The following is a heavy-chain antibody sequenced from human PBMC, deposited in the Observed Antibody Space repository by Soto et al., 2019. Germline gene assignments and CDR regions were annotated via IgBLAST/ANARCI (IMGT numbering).Heavy chain of an antibody. J-gene: IGHJ6*02. CDR3: AAATRPGARFYGMDV. CDR2: LSQYGGT. V-gene: IGHV4-38-2*01. CDR1: GYSFNSVHF. D-gene: IGHD2-2*01. Sequence: SETLSLTCVVSGYSFNSVHFWGWFRQPPGRELQWIGCLSQYGGTYRNPSLRSRVTLSVDTSKNQFSLKLTSVTAADAAVYYCAAATRPGARFYGMDVWGQGSTVTVSS.